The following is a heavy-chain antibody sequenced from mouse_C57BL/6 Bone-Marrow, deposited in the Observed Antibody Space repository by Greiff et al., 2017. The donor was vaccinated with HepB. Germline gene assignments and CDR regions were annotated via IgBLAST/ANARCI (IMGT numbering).Heavy chain of an antibody. J-gene: IGHJ4*01. Sequence: QVQLKQPGAELVKPGASVKLSCKASGYTFTSYWMHWVKQRPGQGLEWIGMIHPNSGSTNYNEKFKSKATLTVDKSSSTAYMQLSSLTSEDSAVYYCARSRWLPYYAMDYWGQGTSVTVSS. D-gene: IGHD2-3*01. CDR3: ARSRWLPYYAMDY. CDR1: GYTFTSYW. V-gene: IGHV1-64*01. CDR2: IHPNSGST.